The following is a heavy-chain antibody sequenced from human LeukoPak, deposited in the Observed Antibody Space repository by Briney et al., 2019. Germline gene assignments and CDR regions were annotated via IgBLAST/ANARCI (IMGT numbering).Heavy chain of an antibody. D-gene: IGHD6-13*01. J-gene: IGHJ3*02. CDR3: APLNWVYPDGFDI. V-gene: IGHV3-7*01. CDR1: GFTFSSYW. CDR2: IKDDGSEK. Sequence: PGGSLRLSCVASGFTFSSYWMSWVRQTPGKGLEWVASIKDDGSEKYYMDSVKGRLTISRDNAKNSMSLQMNSLRAEDTAVYYCAPLNWVYPDGFDIWGQGTMVTVSS.